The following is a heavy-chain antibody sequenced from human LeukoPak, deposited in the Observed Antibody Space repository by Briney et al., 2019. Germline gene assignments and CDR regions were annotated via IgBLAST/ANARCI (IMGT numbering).Heavy chain of an antibody. D-gene: IGHD3-22*01. CDR2: ISAYNGNT. V-gene: IGHV1-18*01. CDR3: ARDDFLGYYYDSSGLGAFDI. Sequence: ASVKVSRKASGYTFTSYGISWVRQAPGQGLEWMGWISAYNGNTNYAQKLQGRVTMTTDTSTSTAYMELRSLRSDDTAVYYCARDDFLGYYYDSSGLGAFDIWGQGTVVTVSS. J-gene: IGHJ3*02. CDR1: GYTFTSYG.